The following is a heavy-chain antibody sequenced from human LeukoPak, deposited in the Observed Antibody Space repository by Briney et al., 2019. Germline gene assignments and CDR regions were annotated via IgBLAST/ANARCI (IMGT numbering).Heavy chain of an antibody. CDR2: IGTAGDT. Sequence: GGSLRLSCAASGFTFSSYDMHWVRQATGKGLEWVSAIGTAGDTYYPGSVKGRFTISRENAKNSLYLQMNSLRAEDTAVYYCAKEYVDIVATTFDYWGQGTLVTVSS. J-gene: IGHJ4*02. V-gene: IGHV3-13*01. CDR3: AKEYVDIVATTFDY. CDR1: GFTFSSYD. D-gene: IGHD5-12*01.